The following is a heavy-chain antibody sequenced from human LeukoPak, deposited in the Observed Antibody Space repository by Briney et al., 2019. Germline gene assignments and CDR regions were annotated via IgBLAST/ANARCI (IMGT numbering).Heavy chain of an antibody. CDR3: AKDSVGSGPFDY. Sequence: GGSLRLSCAASGFSFSSYAMSWVRQAPRKGLEWVSAMSSSDDGTYYAGSVRGRFTISRDNPKNTLYLQMNSLRAEDTAVYYCAKDSVGSGPFDYWGQGTLVTVSS. CDR2: MSSSDDGT. CDR1: GFSFSSYA. J-gene: IGHJ4*02. D-gene: IGHD3-3*01. V-gene: IGHV3-23*01.